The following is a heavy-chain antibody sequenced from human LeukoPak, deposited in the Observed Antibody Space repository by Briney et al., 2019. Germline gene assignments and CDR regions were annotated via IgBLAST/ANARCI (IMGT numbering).Heavy chain of an antibody. J-gene: IGHJ3*02. CDR1: GYTLTELS. V-gene: IGHV1-24*01. CDR3: ATTALAGPASDAFDI. Sequence: GASVKVSCKVSGYTLTELSMHWVRQAPGKGLEWMGGFDPEDGETIYAQKFQGRDTMTEDTSTDTAYMELSSLRSEDTAVYYCATTALAGPASDAFDIWGQGTMVTVSS. CDR2: FDPEDGET.